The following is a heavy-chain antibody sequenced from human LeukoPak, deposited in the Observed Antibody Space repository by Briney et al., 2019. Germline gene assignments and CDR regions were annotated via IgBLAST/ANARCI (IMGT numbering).Heavy chain of an antibody. CDR3: AKDLTAKLRYFDWLTDY. CDR1: GFTFSSYG. Sequence: GGSLRLSCAASGFTFSSYGMHWVRQAPGKGLEWVAVIPYDGSNKYYADSVKGRFTISRDNSKNTLYLQMNSLRAEDTAVYYCAKDLTAKLRYFDWLTDYWGQGTLVTVSS. V-gene: IGHV3-30*18. J-gene: IGHJ4*02. CDR2: IPYDGSNK. D-gene: IGHD3-9*01.